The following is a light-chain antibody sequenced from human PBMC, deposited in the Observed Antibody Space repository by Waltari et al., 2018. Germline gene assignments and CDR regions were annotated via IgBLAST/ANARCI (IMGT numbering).Light chain of an antibody. Sequence: ETVLAQSPGTLSLSLGDSATLSCRASQSVSRDYLAWYQQKPGQAPRLLIYGASSRATGIPPRFSGSGSGTDFTLTITRLEPEDFAVYYCQQYGSSPLTFGGGTKVDIK. CDR2: GAS. V-gene: IGKV3-20*01. CDR1: QSVSRDY. J-gene: IGKJ4*01. CDR3: QQYGSSPLT.